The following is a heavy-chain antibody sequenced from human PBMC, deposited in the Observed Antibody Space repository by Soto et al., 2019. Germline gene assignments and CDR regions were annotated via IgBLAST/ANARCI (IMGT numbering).Heavy chain of an antibody. V-gene: IGHV1-69*13. D-gene: IGHD1-26*01. CDR3: ARGPWLGGAANYYYYGMDV. J-gene: IGHJ6*02. CDR2: VIPIFGTA. Sequence: ASVKDSCTATRGAFSSDAISWVRQAPGQGLEWRGGVIPIFGTANYAQKFQGRVTITADESTSTAYMELSSLRSEDTAVYYCARGPWLGGAANYYYYGMDVWGQGTTVTVPS. CDR1: RGAFSSDA.